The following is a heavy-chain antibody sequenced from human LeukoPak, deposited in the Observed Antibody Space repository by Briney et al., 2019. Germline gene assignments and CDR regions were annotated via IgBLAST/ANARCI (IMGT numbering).Heavy chain of an antibody. CDR2: IWYDGSNK. V-gene: IGHV3-33*01. J-gene: IGHJ3*02. CDR3: ARAARDAFDI. CDR1: GFTFSSYG. Sequence: GGSLRLSCAASGFTFSSYGMHWVRQAPGKGREWVAVIWYDGSNKYYADSVKGRFTISRDNSKNTLYLQMNSLRAEDTAVYYCARAARDAFDIWGQGTMVTVSS.